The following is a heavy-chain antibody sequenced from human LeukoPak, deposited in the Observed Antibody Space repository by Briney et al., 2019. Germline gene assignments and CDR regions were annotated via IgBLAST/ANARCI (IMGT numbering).Heavy chain of an antibody. CDR3: ARHLWGYSSSFHLDY. Sequence: SETLTLTCAVYGGSFSGYYWSWIRQPPGKGLEWIGTKYYSGSTFYNPSLKSRVTISVDTSKNYFSLKLTSVTAADTAVYYCARHLWGYSSSFHLDYWGQGTLVTVSS. CDR1: GGSFSGYY. J-gene: IGHJ4*02. CDR2: KYYSGST. D-gene: IGHD6-13*01. V-gene: IGHV4-34*01.